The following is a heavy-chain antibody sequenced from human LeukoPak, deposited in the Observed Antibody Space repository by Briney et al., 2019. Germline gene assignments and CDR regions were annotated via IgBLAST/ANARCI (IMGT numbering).Heavy chain of an antibody. CDR2: INHSGST. Sequence: KPSETLSLTCAVYGGSFSGYYWSWIRQPPGKGLEWIGEINHSGSTNYNPSLKSRVTISVDTSKNQFSLKLSSVTAADTAVYYCATRRFGYGFWSGYYRYWFDPWGQGTLVTVSS. D-gene: IGHD3-3*01. V-gene: IGHV4-34*01. CDR1: GGSFSGYY. J-gene: IGHJ5*02. CDR3: ATRRFGYGFWSGYYRYWFDP.